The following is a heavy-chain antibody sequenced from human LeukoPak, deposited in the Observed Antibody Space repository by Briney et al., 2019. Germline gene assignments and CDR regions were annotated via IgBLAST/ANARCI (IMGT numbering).Heavy chain of an antibody. CDR3: VMGRITMFRRVFDY. CDR2: ISSNGGST. D-gene: IGHD3-10*01. CDR1: GFTFSSSA. Sequence: GGSLRLSCSASGFTFSSSAMHWVRQAPGKGLEYVSAISSNGGSTYYADSVKGRFTISRDNSKNTLYLQMSSLRAEDTAVYYCVMGRITMFRRVFDYWGQGTLVTVSS. J-gene: IGHJ4*02. V-gene: IGHV3-64D*09.